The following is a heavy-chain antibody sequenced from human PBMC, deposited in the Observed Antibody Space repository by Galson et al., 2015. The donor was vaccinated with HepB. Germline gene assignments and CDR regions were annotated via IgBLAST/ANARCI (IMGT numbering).Heavy chain of an antibody. CDR1: GFTFSSYA. CDR2: ISGSGGST. D-gene: IGHD3-10*01. Sequence: SLRLSCAASGFTFSSYAMSWVRQAPGKGLEWVSAISGSGGSTYYADSVKGRFTISRDNSKNTLYLQMNSLRAEDTAVYYCANAAGHQPLTPSDYWGQGTLVTVSS. J-gene: IGHJ4*02. CDR3: ANAAGHQPLTPSDY. V-gene: IGHV3-23*01.